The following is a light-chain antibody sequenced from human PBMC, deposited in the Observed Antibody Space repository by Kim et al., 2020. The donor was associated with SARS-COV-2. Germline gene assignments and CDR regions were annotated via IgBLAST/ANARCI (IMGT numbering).Light chain of an antibody. J-gene: IGLJ2*01. CDR3: NSRDSNDNVV. V-gene: IGLV3-19*01. CDR1: SLRSYY. Sequence: SYELTQDPAVSVALGQTVRITCQGDSLRSYYATWYQQKPGQAPILVIYGKNNRPSGIPDRFSGSSSGNTASLTITGIQAGDEADYYCNSRDSNDNVVFGGGTQLTVL. CDR2: GKN.